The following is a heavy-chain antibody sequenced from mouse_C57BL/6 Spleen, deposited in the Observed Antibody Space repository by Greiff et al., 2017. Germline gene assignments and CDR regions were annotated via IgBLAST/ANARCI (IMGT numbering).Heavy chain of an antibody. CDR3: ARGDNYDPNY. V-gene: IGHV1-50*01. J-gene: IGHJ4*01. CDR1: GYTFTSYW. Sequence: QVQLQQPGAELVKPGASVKLSCKASGYTFTSYWMQWVKQRPGQGLEWIGEIDPSDSYTNYNQKFKGKATLTVDTSSSTAYMQLSSLTSEDSAVYYGARGDNYDPNYWGQGTSVTVSS. CDR2: IDPSDSYT. D-gene: IGHD2-12*01.